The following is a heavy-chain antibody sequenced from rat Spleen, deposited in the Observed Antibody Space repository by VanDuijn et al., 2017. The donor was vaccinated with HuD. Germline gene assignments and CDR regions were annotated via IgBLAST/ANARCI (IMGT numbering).Heavy chain of an antibody. CDR1: GFTFSNYD. V-gene: IGHV5S13*01. CDR3: ARGGYYSGDGYNGFAY. D-gene: IGHD1-1*01. CDR2: ISTGGGNT. J-gene: IGHJ3*01. Sequence: EVQLVESGGGLVQPGRSLKLSCAASGFTFSNYDMAWVRQAPTKGLEWIASISTGGGNTYYRDSVKGRFTISRDNAKNTQYLQLDSLRSEDTATYYCARGGYYSGDGYNGFAYWGQGTLVTVSS.